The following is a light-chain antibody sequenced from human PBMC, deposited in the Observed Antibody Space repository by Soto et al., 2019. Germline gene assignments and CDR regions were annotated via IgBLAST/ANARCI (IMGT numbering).Light chain of an antibody. CDR3: QQYGRSPRT. J-gene: IGKJ1*01. V-gene: IGKV3-20*01. Sequence: EIVVTQSPGTLSLSPGESVTLSCRASQSVSSSYLAWYQQKPGQAPRLLIYVASSRATGIPDRFSGSGSGTDFTLTISRLEPEDFAVYYCQQYGRSPRTFGQGNKVELK. CDR1: QSVSSSY. CDR2: VAS.